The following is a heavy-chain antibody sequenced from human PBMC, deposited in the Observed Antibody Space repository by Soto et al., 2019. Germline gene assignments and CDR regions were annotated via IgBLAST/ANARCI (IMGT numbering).Heavy chain of an antibody. CDR2: ISGSGGST. Sequence: EVQMLESGGGLVQPGGSLRLSCAASGFTFSNNAMSWVRQAPGKGLEWVSGISGSGGSTYYADSVKGRFTISRDNYKNTLFLQMKSLRGEDTALYYCAKSPGTSRIYYYGMDVWGQGTTVTVSS. CDR1: GFTFSNNA. V-gene: IGHV3-23*01. CDR3: AKSPGTSRIYYYGMDV. J-gene: IGHJ6*02. D-gene: IGHD1-1*01.